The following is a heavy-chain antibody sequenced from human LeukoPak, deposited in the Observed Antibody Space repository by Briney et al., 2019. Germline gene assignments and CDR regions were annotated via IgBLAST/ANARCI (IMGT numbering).Heavy chain of an antibody. CDR1: GYTFTSYG. V-gene: IGHV7-4-1*02. D-gene: IGHD6-13*01. J-gene: IGHJ6*03. Sequence: ASVKVSCKASGYTFTSYGISWVRQAPGQGLEWMGWINTNTGNPTYAQGFTGRFVFSLDTSVSTAYLQISSLKAEDTAVYYCAREYSSSWSDYYYYYMDVWGKGTTVTVSS. CDR2: INTNTGNP. CDR3: AREYSSSWSDYYYYYMDV.